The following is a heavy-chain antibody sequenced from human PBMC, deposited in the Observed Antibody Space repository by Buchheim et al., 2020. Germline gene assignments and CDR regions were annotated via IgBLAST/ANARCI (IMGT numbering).Heavy chain of an antibody. Sequence: EVQLVESGGGLVQPGGSLRLSCAASGFTFSSYWMSWVRQAPGKGLEWVANIKQDGSEKYYVDSVKGRFTISRDNAKNSLYLQMNSLRAEDTAVYYCARDYGDHDYGDYVSSYYYGMDVWGQGTT. J-gene: IGHJ6*02. V-gene: IGHV3-7*01. D-gene: IGHD4-17*01. CDR2: IKQDGSEK. CDR1: GFTFSSYW. CDR3: ARDYGDHDYGDYVSSYYYGMDV.